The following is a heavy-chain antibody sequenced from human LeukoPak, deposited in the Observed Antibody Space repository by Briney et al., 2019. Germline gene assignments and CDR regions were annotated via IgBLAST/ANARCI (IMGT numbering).Heavy chain of an antibody. Sequence: GGPLRLSCAASGFTFSSYWMSWVRQAPGKGLEWVANIKEDGSQEYYVDSVRGRFTISRDNARNSVYLQMNSLRAEDTAVYYCAKGGAPFAESAYWGQGTLVTVSS. V-gene: IGHV3-7*01. CDR1: GFTFSSYW. J-gene: IGHJ4*02. D-gene: IGHD3-10*01. CDR2: IKEDGSQE. CDR3: AKGGAPFAESAY.